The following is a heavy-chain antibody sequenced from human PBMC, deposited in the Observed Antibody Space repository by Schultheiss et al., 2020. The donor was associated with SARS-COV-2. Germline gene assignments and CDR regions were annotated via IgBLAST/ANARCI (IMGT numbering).Heavy chain of an antibody. CDR2: IYYSGST. V-gene: IGHV4-59*08. CDR3: ARQRYNWNDDGMDV. J-gene: IGHJ6*02. D-gene: IGHD1-1*01. CDR1: GGSISSYY. Sequence: SETLSLTCTVSGGSISSYYWSWIRQPPGKGLEWIGYIYYSGSTNYNPSLKSRVTMSVDTSKNQFSLKLSSVTAADTAVYYCARQRYNWNDDGMDVWGQGTKVTVSS.